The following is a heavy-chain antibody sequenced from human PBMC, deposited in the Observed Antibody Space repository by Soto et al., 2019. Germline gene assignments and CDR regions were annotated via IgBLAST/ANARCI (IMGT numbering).Heavy chain of an antibody. V-gene: IGHV3-53*01. CDR1: GFTVSSNY. CDR3: ARAQRYSGWSIDP. Sequence: PGGSLRLSCAASGFTVSSNYMSWVRQAPGKGLEWVSVIYSGGSTYYADSVKGRFTISRDNSKNTLYLQMNSLRAEDTAVYYCARAQRYSGWSIDPWGQGTLVTVSS. J-gene: IGHJ5*02. CDR2: IYSGGST. D-gene: IGHD6-19*01.